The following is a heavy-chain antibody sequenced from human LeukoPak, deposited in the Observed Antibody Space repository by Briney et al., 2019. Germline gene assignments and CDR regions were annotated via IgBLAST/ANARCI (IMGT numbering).Heavy chain of an antibody. V-gene: IGHV3-23*01. CDR1: GFTFSSYG. J-gene: IGHJ6*03. CDR2: ISGSGGST. CDR3: ARAPTYRGYMGV. Sequence: GGSLRLSCAASGFTFSSYGMHWVRQAPGKGLEWVSAISGSGGSTYYADSVKGRFTISRDNSKNTLYLQMNSLRAEDTAVYYCARAPTYRGYMGVWGKGTTVTVSS. D-gene: IGHD4-11*01.